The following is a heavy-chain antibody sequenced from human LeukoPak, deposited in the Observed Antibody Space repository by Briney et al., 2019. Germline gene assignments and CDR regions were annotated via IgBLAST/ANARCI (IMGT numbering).Heavy chain of an antibody. V-gene: IGHV1-8*01. J-gene: IGHJ4*02. CDR2: MSPNSGNT. CDR3: ARSAGLYYYGSGSYYGWDY. CDR1: GYTFTSYD. D-gene: IGHD3-10*01. Sequence: GASVKVSCKASGYTFTSYDINWVRQATGQGLEWMGWMSPNSGNTGYAQKFQGRVTMTRNTSISTAYMELSSLRSEDTAVYYCARSAGLYYYGSGSYYGWDYWGQGTLVTVSS.